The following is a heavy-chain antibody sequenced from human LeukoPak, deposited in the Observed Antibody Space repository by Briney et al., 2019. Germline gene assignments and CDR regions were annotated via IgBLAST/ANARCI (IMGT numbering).Heavy chain of an antibody. J-gene: IGHJ5*02. D-gene: IGHD2-2*01. V-gene: IGHV5-51*01. Sequence: GESLKISFKGSGYDFSGYWIGWVRPMPGKGLEWMGIIYPGNSYTRYSPSFQGQVTMSADKSTSTAYLQWSSLKAADTAMYYCARFSAASLAYNWFDPWGQGTLVTVSS. CDR1: GYDFSGYW. CDR2: IYPGNSYT. CDR3: ARFSAASLAYNWFDP.